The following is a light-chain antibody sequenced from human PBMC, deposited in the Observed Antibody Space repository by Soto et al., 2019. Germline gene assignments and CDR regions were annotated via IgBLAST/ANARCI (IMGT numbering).Light chain of an antibody. Sequence: DIQMTQSPSTLSASVGDRVTITCRASQSISSWLAWYQQKPGKAPKLLIYKASTLKSGIPSRFSGSGSGTEFTLTISSLQPDDFATYYCQQYDRASWTFGPGTKVEIK. J-gene: IGKJ1*01. CDR3: QQYDRASWT. CDR1: QSISSW. CDR2: KAS. V-gene: IGKV1-5*03.